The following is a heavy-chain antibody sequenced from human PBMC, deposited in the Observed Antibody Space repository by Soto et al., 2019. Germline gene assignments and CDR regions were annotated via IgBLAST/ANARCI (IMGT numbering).Heavy chain of an antibody. Sequence: SQTLSLTCAIPGDSVSSNSAAWNWIRQSPSRGLEWLGRTYYRSKWYNDYAVSVKSRITINPDTSKNQFSLQLNSVTPEDTAVYYCAREDSSGYDNYYYYGMDVWGQGTTVTVSS. CDR1: GDSVSSNSAA. J-gene: IGHJ6*02. V-gene: IGHV6-1*01. D-gene: IGHD3-22*01. CDR3: AREDSSGYDNYYYYGMDV. CDR2: TYYRSKWYN.